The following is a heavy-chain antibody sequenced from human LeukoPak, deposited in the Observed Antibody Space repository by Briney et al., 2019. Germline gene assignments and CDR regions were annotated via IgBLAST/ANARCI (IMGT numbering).Heavy chain of an antibody. Sequence: ASVKVSCKTSGYTFTGYYIHWVRQAPRQGLEWMGWIKPETGATNYEQKFQGGVTMTQDTSTTTVYMELRGLTSDDTALYYCSRDRGPEWWGSFAHWGQGTLVTVSS. CDR2: IKPETGAT. J-gene: IGHJ4*02. V-gene: IGHV1-2*02. D-gene: IGHD3-16*01. CDR3: SRDRGPEWWGSFAH. CDR1: GYTFTGYY.